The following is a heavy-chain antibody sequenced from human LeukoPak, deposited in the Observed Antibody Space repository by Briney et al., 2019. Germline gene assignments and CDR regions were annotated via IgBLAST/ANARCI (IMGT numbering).Heavy chain of an antibody. CDR3: ANDWGSGGWYNYFDP. CDR1: GFTISTHG. V-gene: IGHV3-30*18. D-gene: IGHD6-19*01. Sequence: GGSLRLSCAVSGFTISTHGMHWVRQAPGKGPEWVAMIAYHGNTEYYGDSVKGRFTISRDNSKNTLYLQMDSLRAEDTAVYHCANDWGSGGWYNYFDPWGQGTLVTVSS. CDR2: IAYHGNTE. J-gene: IGHJ5*02.